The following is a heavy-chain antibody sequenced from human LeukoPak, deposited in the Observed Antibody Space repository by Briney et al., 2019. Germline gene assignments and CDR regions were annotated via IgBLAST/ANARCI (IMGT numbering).Heavy chain of an antibody. D-gene: IGHD6-13*01. CDR2: IKKGGSEK. CDR1: GFTSGSYW. Sequence: GGSLRLSCAASGFTSGSYWMSWVRQAPGKGLEWVANIKKGGSEKYYVDSVKGRFTISRDNAKNSLYLQMNSLRAEDTAVYFCARGLYSSTTYYDYWGQGTLVTVSS. J-gene: IGHJ4*02. V-gene: IGHV3-7*03. CDR3: ARGLYSSTTYYDY.